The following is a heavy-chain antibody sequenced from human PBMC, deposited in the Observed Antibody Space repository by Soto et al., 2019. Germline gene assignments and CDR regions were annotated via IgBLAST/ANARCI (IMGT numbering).Heavy chain of an antibody. CDR3: ASLIFYECSGYYYDLFYS. V-gene: IGHV4-61*01. CDR2: IYYSGST. D-gene: IGHD3-22*01. Sequence: SETLSLTCTVSGGSVSSGSYYWSWIRQPPGKGLEWIGYIYYSGSTNYNPSLKSRVTISVDTSKNQFSLKLSSVTAADTAVYYCASLIFYECSGYYYDLFYSWGQGSLDT. J-gene: IGHJ5*01. CDR1: GGSVSSGSYY.